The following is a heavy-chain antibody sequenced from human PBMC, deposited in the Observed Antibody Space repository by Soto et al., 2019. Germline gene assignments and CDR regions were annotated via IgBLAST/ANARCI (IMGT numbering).Heavy chain of an antibody. V-gene: IGHV3-30*18. Sequence: GGSLRLSCAASGFTFSSYGMHWVRQAPGKGLEWVAVISYDGSNKYYADSVKGRFTISRDNSKNTLYLQMNSLRAEDTAVYYCAKDSYIVVVPAANFDYWGQGTLVTVSS. J-gene: IGHJ4*02. CDR1: GFTFSSYG. CDR3: AKDSYIVVVPAANFDY. CDR2: ISYDGSNK. D-gene: IGHD2-2*01.